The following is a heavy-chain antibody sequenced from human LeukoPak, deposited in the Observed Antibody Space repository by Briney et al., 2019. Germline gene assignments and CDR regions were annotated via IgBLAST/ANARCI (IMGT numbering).Heavy chain of an antibody. Sequence: PGGSLRLSCAASGFTFSSYSMNWVRQAPGKGLEWVSSVSSSSSYIYYADSVKGRFTTSRDNAKSSLYLQMNSLRAEDTAVYYCARDLPPRAYYGMDVWGQGTTVTVSS. J-gene: IGHJ6*02. V-gene: IGHV3-21*01. CDR3: ARDLPPRAYYGMDV. CDR2: VSSSSSYI. CDR1: GFTFSSYS.